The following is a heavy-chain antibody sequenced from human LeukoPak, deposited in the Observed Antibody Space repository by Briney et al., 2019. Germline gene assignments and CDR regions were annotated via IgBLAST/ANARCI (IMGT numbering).Heavy chain of an antibody. CDR2: ISSSSSYI. J-gene: IGHJ6*02. CDR1: GFTFSSYS. CDR3: ARVGYDSSGYYYVMWNYYYGMDV. D-gene: IGHD3-22*01. Sequence: PGGSLRLSCAASGFTFSSYSMNWARQAPGKGLEWVSSISSSSSYIYYADSVKGRFTISRDNAKNSLYLQMNSLRAEDTAVYYCARVGYDSSGYYYVMWNYYYGMDVWGQGTTVTVSS. V-gene: IGHV3-21*04.